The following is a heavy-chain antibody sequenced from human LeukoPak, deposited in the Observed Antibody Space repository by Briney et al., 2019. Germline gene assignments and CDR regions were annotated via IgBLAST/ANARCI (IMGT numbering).Heavy chain of an antibody. CDR3: AKGSSGYFVDL. CDR2: ISNDGSGT. CDR1: GFIFNNYG. D-gene: IGHD3-22*01. J-gene: IGHJ5*02. Sequence: PGGSLRLSCAASGFIFNNYGLIWVRQAPGKGLEWVSAISNDGSGTNYADSVRGRFTISRDNSKNTLFLQMNSLRAEDTALYYCAKGSSGYFVDLWGQGTLVTVSS. V-gene: IGHV3-23*01.